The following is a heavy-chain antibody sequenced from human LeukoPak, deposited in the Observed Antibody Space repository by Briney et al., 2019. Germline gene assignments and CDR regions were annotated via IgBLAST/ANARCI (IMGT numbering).Heavy chain of an antibody. CDR3: ARENVEMAPATFDY. Sequence: ASVKVSCKASGGTFSSYAISWVRQAPGQGLEWMGGIIPIFGTANYAQKFQGRVTITADESTSTAYMELSSLRSEDTAVYYCARENVEMAPATFDYWGQGTLVTVSS. V-gene: IGHV1-69*13. CDR2: IIPIFGTA. D-gene: IGHD5-24*01. J-gene: IGHJ4*02. CDR1: GGTFSSYA.